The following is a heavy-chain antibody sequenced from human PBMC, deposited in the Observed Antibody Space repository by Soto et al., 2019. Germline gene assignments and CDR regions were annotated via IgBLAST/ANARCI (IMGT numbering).Heavy chain of an antibody. V-gene: IGHV3-23*01. J-gene: IGHJ6*02. Sequence: GGSLRLSCAASGFTFSSYAMSWVRQAPGKGLEWVSAISGSGGSTYYADSVKGRFTISRDNSKNTLYLQMNSLRAEDTAVYYCAKSSGYSSGWGGYYYYGMDVWGQGTTVTVSS. D-gene: IGHD6-19*01. CDR1: GFTFSSYA. CDR2: ISGSGGST. CDR3: AKSSGYSSGWGGYYYYGMDV.